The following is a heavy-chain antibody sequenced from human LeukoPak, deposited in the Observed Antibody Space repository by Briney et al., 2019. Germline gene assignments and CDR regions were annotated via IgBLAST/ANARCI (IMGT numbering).Heavy chain of an antibody. V-gene: IGHV3-11*04. D-gene: IGHD3-10*01. CDR1: GFTFSDYY. J-gene: IGHJ5*02. CDR2: ISSSGSTI. CDR3: ARGAEYDGSGSYYDGNWFNP. Sequence: GGSLRLSCAASGFTFSDYYMSWIRLAPGKGLEWVSYISSSGSTIYYADSVKGRFTISRDNAKNSLFLQMNSLRAEDTAVYYCARGAEYDGSGSYYDGNWFNPWGQGTLVTVSS.